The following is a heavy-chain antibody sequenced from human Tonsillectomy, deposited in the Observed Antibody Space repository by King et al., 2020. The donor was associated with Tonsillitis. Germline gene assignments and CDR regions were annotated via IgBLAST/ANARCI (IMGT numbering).Heavy chain of an antibody. D-gene: IGHD5-18*01. Sequence: QLQESGPGLVKPSQTLSLTCTVSGGSISSGSYYWSWIRQPAGKGLEWIGRIYTSGSTNYNPSLKSRVTISVDTSKNQFSLRLGSVTAADTAVYYCARGGYSQGFAIYYWGQGTLVTVSS. J-gene: IGHJ4*02. CDR1: GGSISSGSYY. V-gene: IGHV4-61*02. CDR3: ARGGYSQGFAIYY. CDR2: IYTSGST.